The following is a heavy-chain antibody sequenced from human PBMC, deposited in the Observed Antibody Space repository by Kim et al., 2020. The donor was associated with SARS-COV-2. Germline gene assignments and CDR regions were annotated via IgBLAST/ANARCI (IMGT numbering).Heavy chain of an antibody. V-gene: IGHV1-2*06. D-gene: IGHD5-12*01. CDR1: GYIFTDYS. Sequence: ASVKVSCKTSGYIFTDYSMHWVRLAPGQGLEWMGRMNPKSGGTHYAQRFQGRISMTRDTSINTAYMEVSRLRSDDTAVYYCARERREDSAYDDDAMDVWGQGTSVSVSS. CDR3: ARERREDSAYDDDAMDV. CDR2: MNPKSGGT. J-gene: IGHJ6*02.